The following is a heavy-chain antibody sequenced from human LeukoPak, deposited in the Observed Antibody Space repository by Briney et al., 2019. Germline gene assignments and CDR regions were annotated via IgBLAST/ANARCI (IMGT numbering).Heavy chain of an antibody. CDR1: GFSFTTYD. CDR3: ARDFYDTSGSSFIYYGLDV. V-gene: IGHV1-8*01. Sequence: ASVKVSCKASGFSFTTYDINWVRQATGQGLEWMGWMNPSSGKSAYAQKFQGRVTMTTDTSTSTAYMELSSLRSEDTAVHYCARDFYDTSGSSFIYYGLDVWGQGTTVTVSS. CDR2: MNPSSGKS. D-gene: IGHD3-22*01. J-gene: IGHJ6*02.